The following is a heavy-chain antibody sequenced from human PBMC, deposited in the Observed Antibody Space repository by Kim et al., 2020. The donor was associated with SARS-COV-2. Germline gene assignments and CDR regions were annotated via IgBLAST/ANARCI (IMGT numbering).Heavy chain of an antibody. CDR2: GGST. J-gene: IGHJ4*02. CDR3: ARDRHFDY. V-gene: IGHV3-53*04. Sequence: GGSTYYADSGKGRFTITRHNSKNTLYLQMNSLRAEDTAVYYCARDRHFDYWGQGTLVTVSS.